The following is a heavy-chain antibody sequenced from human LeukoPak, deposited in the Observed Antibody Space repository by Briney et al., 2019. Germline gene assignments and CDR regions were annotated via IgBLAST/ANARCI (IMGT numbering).Heavy chain of an antibody. CDR2: INHSGST. V-gene: IGHV4-34*01. CDR1: GGSFSGYY. Sequence: PSETLSLTCAVYGGSFSGYYWSWIRQPPGKGLEWIGEINHSGSTNYNPSLKSRVTISVDTSKNQLSLKLSSVTAADTAVYYCARATGYSSGWPDFDYWGQGTLVTVSS. J-gene: IGHJ4*02. D-gene: IGHD6-19*01. CDR3: ARATGYSSGWPDFDY.